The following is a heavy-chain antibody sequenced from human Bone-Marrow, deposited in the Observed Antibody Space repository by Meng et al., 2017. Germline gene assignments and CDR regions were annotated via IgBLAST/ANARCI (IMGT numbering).Heavy chain of an antibody. D-gene: IGHD4-17*01. CDR1: GGSISSYY. CDR2: IYYSGST. Sequence: SETLSLTCTVSGGSISSYYWSWIRQPAGKGLEWIGRIYYSGSTYYNPSLKSRVTISVDTSKNQFSLKLSSVTAADTAVYYCARSVNLLTVTHFDYWGQGTLVTVSS. CDR3: ARSVNLLTVTHFDY. J-gene: IGHJ4*02. V-gene: IGHV4-59*05.